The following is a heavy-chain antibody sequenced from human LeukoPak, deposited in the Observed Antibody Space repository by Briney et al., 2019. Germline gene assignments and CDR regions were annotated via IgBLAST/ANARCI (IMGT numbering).Heavy chain of an antibody. CDR2: ISYDGSEK. D-gene: IGHD5-12*01. J-gene: IGHJ4*02. Sequence: GRSLRLSCAASGFTFSSYGMHWVRQAPGKGLEWVAVISYDGSEKHYVDSVKGRFTISRDNAKNSLYLLMNNLRAEDTAVYYCARVYSGYDLDYWGQGTLVTVSS. CDR1: GFTFSSYG. V-gene: IGHV3-30*03. CDR3: ARVYSGYDLDY.